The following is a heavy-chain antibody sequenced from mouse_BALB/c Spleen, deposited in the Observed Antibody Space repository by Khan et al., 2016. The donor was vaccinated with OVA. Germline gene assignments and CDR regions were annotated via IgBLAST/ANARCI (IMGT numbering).Heavy chain of an antibody. Sequence: EVQLVESGPGLVKPSQSLSLTCTVTGYSITSDYAWNWIRQFPGNKLEWMGYISYSGSTSYNPSLKSRISITRDTSKNQFFLQLNSVTTEDTATCYCARDGSRYNYAMDYWGQGTAVTVSS. D-gene: IGHD2-3*01. J-gene: IGHJ4*01. CDR2: ISYSGST. CDR3: ARDGSRYNYAMDY. V-gene: IGHV3-2*02. CDR1: GYSITSDYA.